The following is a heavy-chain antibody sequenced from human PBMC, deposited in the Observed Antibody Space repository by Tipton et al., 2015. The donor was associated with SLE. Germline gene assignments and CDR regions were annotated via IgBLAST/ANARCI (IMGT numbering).Heavy chain of an antibody. D-gene: IGHD6-13*01. CDR2: IYYSGST. Sequence: TLSLTCTVSGGSISCQCWSWIRQPPGKGLEWIGYIYYSGSTNYNPSLKSRVTMSIDTSKNQVSLKLSSVTAADTAVYYCARRGVKSSTWYYLDYWGQGTLVTVSS. CDR3: ARRGVKSSTWYYLDY. V-gene: IGHV4-59*11. CDR1: GGSISCQC. J-gene: IGHJ4*02.